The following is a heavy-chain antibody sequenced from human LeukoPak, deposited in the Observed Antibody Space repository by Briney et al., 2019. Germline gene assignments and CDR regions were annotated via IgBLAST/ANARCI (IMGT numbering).Heavy chain of an antibody. J-gene: IGHJ4*02. Sequence: ASVKVSCKASGYTFTGYYMHWVRQAPGQGLEWMGRINPNSGGTNYAQKFQGRVTMTRDTSISTAYMELSRLRSDDTAVCYCARVGSTGWSFPRFWGQGTLVTVSS. CDR1: GYTFTGYY. CDR3: ARVGSTGWSFPRF. D-gene: IGHD2-2*03. V-gene: IGHV1-2*06. CDR2: INPNSGGT.